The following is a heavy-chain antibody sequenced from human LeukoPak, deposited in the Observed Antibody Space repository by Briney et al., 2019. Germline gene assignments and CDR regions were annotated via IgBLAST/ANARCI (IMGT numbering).Heavy chain of an antibody. Sequence: LSLTCTVSGYSISSGYYWGWIRPPPGKGLEWVTIISYDGSKKYYADYVKGRFTISRDNSKNTLYLQMNSLRAEDTAVYYCARNFRDGYNNSFDYWGQGTLVTVSS. CDR3: ARNFRDGYNNSFDY. D-gene: IGHD5-24*01. J-gene: IGHJ4*02. CDR2: ISYDGSKK. V-gene: IGHV3-30*03. CDR1: GYSISSGY.